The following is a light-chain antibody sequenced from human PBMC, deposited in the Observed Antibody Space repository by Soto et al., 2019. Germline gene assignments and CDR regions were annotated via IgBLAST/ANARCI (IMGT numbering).Light chain of an antibody. V-gene: IGKV3-11*01. CDR3: QQRSNWPPIT. Sequence: EIVLTQSPATLSLSPGERATLSCRASQSIAGYLAWYQKKPGQAPRVLIYDTSNRVTGGPARFSGSGSGTDFTLSISSLEPEDFAVYYCQQRSNWPPITFGQGTRLEIK. J-gene: IGKJ5*01. CDR2: DTS. CDR1: QSIAGY.